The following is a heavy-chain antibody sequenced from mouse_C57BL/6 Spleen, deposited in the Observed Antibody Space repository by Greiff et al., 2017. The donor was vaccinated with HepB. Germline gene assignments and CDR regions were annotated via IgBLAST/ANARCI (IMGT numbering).Heavy chain of an antibody. CDR1: GYTFTDYY. J-gene: IGHJ3*01. V-gene: IGHV1-76*01. D-gene: IGHD2-5*01. CDR3: ARSGYYSILFAY. CDR2: IYPGSGNT. Sequence: QVQLQQSGAELVRPGASVKLSCKASGYTFTDYYINWVKQRPGQGLEWIARIYPGSGNTYYNEKFKGKATLTAEKSSSTAYMQLSSLTSEDSAVYFCARSGYYSILFAYWGQGTLVTVSA.